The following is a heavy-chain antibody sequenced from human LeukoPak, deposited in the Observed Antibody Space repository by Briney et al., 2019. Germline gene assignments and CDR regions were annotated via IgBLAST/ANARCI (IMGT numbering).Heavy chain of an antibody. V-gene: IGHV3-53*01. D-gene: IGHD3-10*01. CDR2: IYSGGST. CDR1: GFTVSSYY. J-gene: IGHJ4*02. Sequence: GGSLRLSCAASGFTVSSYYMSSVRQAPGKGLEWVSVIYSGGSTYYADSVKGRFTISRDNAKNSLYLQMNSLRAEDTAVYYCARARRIVSGSYSDYRGQGALVTVSS. CDR3: ARARRIVSGSYSDY.